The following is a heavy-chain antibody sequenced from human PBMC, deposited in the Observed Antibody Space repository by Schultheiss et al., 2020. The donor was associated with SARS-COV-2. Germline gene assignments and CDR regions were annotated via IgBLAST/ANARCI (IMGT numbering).Heavy chain of an antibody. CDR3: AREPTVATIIRWFDP. Sequence: SETLSLTCTVSGGSISSGGYYWSWIRQHPGKGLEWIGEINHSGSTNYNPSLKSRVTISVDTSTNQFSLKLRSVTAADTAVYYCAREPTVATIIRWFDPWGQGTLVTVSS. CDR1: GGSISSGGYY. J-gene: IGHJ5*02. V-gene: IGHV4-61*08. CDR2: INHSGST. D-gene: IGHD5-12*01.